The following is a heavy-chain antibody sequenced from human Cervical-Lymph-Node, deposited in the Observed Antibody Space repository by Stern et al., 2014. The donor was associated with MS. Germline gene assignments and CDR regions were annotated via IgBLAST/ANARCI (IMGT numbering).Heavy chain of an antibody. D-gene: IGHD2-21*01. J-gene: IGHJ4*02. CDR3: GRDTSRGGGCYFRY. CDR2: VSNEGSKQ. Sequence: QVQLVQSGGGVVQPGRSLRLSCAASGFIFSNYAMHWVRQAPGKGLDWVAFVSNEGSKQFYADSVKGRFTISRDNANNTLYLQMNSLRPEDTAVYYCGRDTSRGGGCYFRYWGQGILITVSS. CDR1: GFIFSNYA. V-gene: IGHV3-30-3*01.